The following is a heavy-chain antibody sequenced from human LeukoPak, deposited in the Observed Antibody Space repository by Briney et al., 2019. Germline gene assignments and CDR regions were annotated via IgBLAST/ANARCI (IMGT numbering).Heavy chain of an antibody. D-gene: IGHD3-22*01. Sequence: SETLPLTCAVYGGSFSGYYWSWIRQPPGKGLEWIGEINHSGSTNYNPSLKSRVTISVDTSKNQFSLKLSSVTAADTAVYYCARSRGWYYYDSSGYFNYWGQGTLVTVSS. CDR1: GGSFSGYY. V-gene: IGHV4-34*01. CDR2: INHSGST. J-gene: IGHJ4*02. CDR3: ARSRGWYYYDSSGYFNY.